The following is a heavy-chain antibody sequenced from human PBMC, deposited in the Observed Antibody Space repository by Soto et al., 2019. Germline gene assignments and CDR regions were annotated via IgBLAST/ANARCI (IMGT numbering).Heavy chain of an antibody. D-gene: IGHD3-16*01. J-gene: IGHJ6*02. CDR3: AREGPFVDGLVYYYYGMDV. CDR1: GYTFTSYG. V-gene: IGHV1-18*01. Sequence: GASVKVSCKASGYTFTSYGISWVRQAPGQGLEWMGWISAYNGNTNYAQKLQGRVTMTTDTSTSTAYMELRSLRSDDTAVYYCAREGPFVDGLVYYYYGMDVWGQGTTVTVSS. CDR2: ISAYNGNT.